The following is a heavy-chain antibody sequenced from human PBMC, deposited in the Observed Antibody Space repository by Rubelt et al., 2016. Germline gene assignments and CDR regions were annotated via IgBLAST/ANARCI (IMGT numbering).Heavy chain of an antibody. CDR1: GYTLTSYD. CDR3: AGLSITIFGVAVYYYGMDV. D-gene: IGHD3-3*01. J-gene: IGHJ6*02. Sequence: QVQLVQSGAEVKKPGASVKVSCKASGYTLTSYDINWVRQATGQGLEWMGWMNPNSGNTGYAQKFQGRVTMTRNTSISTAYMELSSLRPEDTAVYYCAGLSITIFGVAVYYYGMDVWGQGTTVTVSS. CDR2: MNPNSGNT. V-gene: IGHV1-8*01.